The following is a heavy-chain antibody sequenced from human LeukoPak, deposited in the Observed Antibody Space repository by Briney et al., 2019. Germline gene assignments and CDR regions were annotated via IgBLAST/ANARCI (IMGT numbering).Heavy chain of an antibody. CDR3: ARIVGAIAQNWFDP. D-gene: IGHD1-26*01. CDR2: IWYDGSNK. Sequence: GGSLRLSCAASGFTFSSYGMHWVRQAPGKGLEWVAVIWYDGSNKYYADSVKGRFTISRDNSKNTLYLQMNSLRAEDTAVYYCARIVGAIAQNWFDPWGQGTLVTVSS. J-gene: IGHJ5*02. V-gene: IGHV3-33*01. CDR1: GFTFSSYG.